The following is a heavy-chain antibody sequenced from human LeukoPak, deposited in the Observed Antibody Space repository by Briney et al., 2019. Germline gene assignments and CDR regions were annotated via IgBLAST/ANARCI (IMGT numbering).Heavy chain of an antibody. CDR3: AKDRHAPGRYCSSTTCFPFDS. V-gene: IGHV3-23*01. CDR2: ISGSGGST. Sequence: GGSLRVSCAASGFTFSSYDMSWVRQAPGKGLEWVSAISGSGGSTYHADSVKGRFTISRDNSKSTLYLQMNSLRAEDTAVYYCAKDRHAPGRYCSSTTCFPFDSWGQGTLVTVSS. D-gene: IGHD2-2*01. J-gene: IGHJ5*01. CDR1: GFTFSSYD.